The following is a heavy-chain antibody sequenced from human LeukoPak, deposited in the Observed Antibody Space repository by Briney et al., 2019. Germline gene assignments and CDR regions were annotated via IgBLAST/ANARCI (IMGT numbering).Heavy chain of an antibody. V-gene: IGHV4-39*01. CDR3: AGTNVAEYSGPRIFDY. D-gene: IGHD5-12*01. CDR1: GGSISSSSYY. CDR2: IYYSGST. J-gene: IGHJ4*02. Sequence: SETLSLTCTVSGGSISSSSYYWGWIRQPPGKGLEWIGSIYYSGSTYYNPSLKSRVTISVDTSKNQFSLKLSSVTAADTAVYYCAGTNVAEYSGPRIFDYWGQGTLVTVSS.